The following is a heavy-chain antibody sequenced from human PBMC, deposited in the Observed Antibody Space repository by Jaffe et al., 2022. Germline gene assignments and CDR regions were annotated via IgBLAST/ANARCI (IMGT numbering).Heavy chain of an antibody. V-gene: IGHV4-61*01. J-gene: IGHJ4*02. CDR2: IYYSGST. Sequence: QVQLQESGPGLVKPSETLSLTCTVSGGSVSSGSYYWSWIRQPPGKGLEWIGYIYYSGSTNYNPSLKSRVTISVDTSKNQFSLKLSSVTAADTAVYYCARVGWTQVVPAAMLFDYWGQGTLVTVSS. D-gene: IGHD2-2*01. CDR3: ARVGWTQVVPAAMLFDY. CDR1: GGSVSSGSYY.